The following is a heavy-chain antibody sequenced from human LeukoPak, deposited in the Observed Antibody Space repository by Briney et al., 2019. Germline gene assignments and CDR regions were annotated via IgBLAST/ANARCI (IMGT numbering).Heavy chain of an antibody. CDR3: ARGVNSYGFSDYYYYMDV. CDR1: GDSFSSVTDY. J-gene: IGHJ6*03. CDR2: GDYSGGT. D-gene: IGHD5-18*01. V-gene: IGHV4-39*07. Sequence: SETLSLTCTVSGDSFSSVTDYWAWIRQPPGKGLEWIASGDYSGGTYYNPSLESRVAISADMSKNQFSLKLTSVTGADTAVYYCARGVNSYGFSDYYYYMDVWGKGTTVTVSS.